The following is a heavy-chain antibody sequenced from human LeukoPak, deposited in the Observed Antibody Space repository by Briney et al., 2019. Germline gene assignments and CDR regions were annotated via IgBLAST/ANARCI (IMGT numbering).Heavy chain of an antibody. Sequence: GGSLRLSCAASGFTFSGSSMHWVRQASGKGLEWVGRIRDKAYSYATAYAASVTGRFIISRDDSKNVVYLQMNSLKTEDTAVYYCARDRYVRENGDFDYWGQGTLVTVSS. D-gene: IGHD3-10*02. J-gene: IGHJ4*02. CDR3: ARDRYVRENGDFDY. V-gene: IGHV3-73*01. CDR2: IRDKAYSYAT. CDR1: GFTFSGSS.